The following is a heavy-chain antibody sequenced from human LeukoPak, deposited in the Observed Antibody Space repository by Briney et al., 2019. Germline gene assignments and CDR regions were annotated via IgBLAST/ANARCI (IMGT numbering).Heavy chain of an antibody. CDR3: ARGWASSWYYFDF. CDR1: GGSMRNYY. Sequence: SETLSLTCAVSGGSMRNYYWSWIRHPPGKGLEWIGYTHDSGSSSYNPSLRSRVSISIDTSKNQFSLNLSSVTAADTAVYYCARGWASSWYYFDFWGQGTLVTVSS. D-gene: IGHD2-2*01. J-gene: IGHJ4*02. V-gene: IGHV4-59*01. CDR2: THDSGSS.